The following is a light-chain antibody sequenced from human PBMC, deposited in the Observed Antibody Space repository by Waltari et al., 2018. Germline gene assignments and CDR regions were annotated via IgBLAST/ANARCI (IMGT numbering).Light chain of an antibody. Sequence: DMQMKQSPPSLSASVGDRITISCRASQNINTYINWYQQKPGKAPKLLIYAAINLQSGVPARFRGSGSGIDFSLTISSLQPEDSATYYCQQTYSTSLFGQGTKLEIK. CDR2: AAI. CDR3: QQTYSTSL. J-gene: IGKJ2*01. CDR1: QNINTY. V-gene: IGKV1-39*01.